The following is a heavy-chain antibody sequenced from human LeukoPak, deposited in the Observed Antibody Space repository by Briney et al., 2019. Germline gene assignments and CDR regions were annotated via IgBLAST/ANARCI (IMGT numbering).Heavy chain of an antibody. Sequence: PGRSLRLSCAASGFTFSSYGMHWFRQAPGKGLEWVAVIWYDGSKKYYAESVKGRFTISRDNSKNTLYLQMDSLRAEDTAVYYCARYNTGSVDYWGQGTLVTVSS. D-gene: IGHD2-8*02. CDR1: GFTFSSYG. CDR2: IWYDGSKK. CDR3: ARYNTGSVDY. V-gene: IGHV3-33*01. J-gene: IGHJ4*02.